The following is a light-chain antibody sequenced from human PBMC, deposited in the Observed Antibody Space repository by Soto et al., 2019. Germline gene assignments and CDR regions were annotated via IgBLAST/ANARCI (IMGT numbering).Light chain of an antibody. CDR1: SSNIGAGYD. CDR2: GNT. Sequence: QPVLTQPPSVSGAPGQRVTISCTASSSNIGAGYDVHWYQQLPGTAPKLLIYGNTNRPSGVPDRFSGSKSGTSASLAITGLRAEDEADYYCQSYDSSLSAWVFGGGTKLTVL. J-gene: IGLJ3*02. V-gene: IGLV1-40*01. CDR3: QSYDSSLSAWV.